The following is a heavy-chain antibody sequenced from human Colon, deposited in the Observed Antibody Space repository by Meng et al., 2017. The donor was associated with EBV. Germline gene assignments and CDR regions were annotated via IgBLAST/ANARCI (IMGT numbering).Heavy chain of an antibody. CDR3: ARDDASEFD. Sequence: EVQLVESGGGLVHPVGSLRLSCAASGFSFSGYCMHWVRQAPGKGLAWVSRINGDGSGTTYADSVKGRFSISRDNAKNTLYLQMNSLRAEDTATYYCARDDASEFDWGQGTLVTVSS. J-gene: IGHJ4*02. CDR2: INGDGSGT. D-gene: IGHD3-10*01. V-gene: IGHV3-74*03. CDR1: GFSFSGYC.